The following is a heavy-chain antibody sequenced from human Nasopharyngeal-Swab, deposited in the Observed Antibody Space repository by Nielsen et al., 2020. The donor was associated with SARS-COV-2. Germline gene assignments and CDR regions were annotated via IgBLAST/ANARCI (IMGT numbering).Heavy chain of an antibody. V-gene: IGHV3-7*03. J-gene: IGHJ6*02. CDR2: IKQDGSEK. CDR3: ARDSWVSENKYNAMDV. D-gene: IGHD1/OR15-1a*01. Sequence: GESLKISCAASGFNFSSYWKSWVSQAPGKGLEWVANIKQDGSEKYYVDSVKGRFTISRDNAKNSLYLQMNSLRAEDTAVYYCARDSWVSENKYNAMDVWGQGTTVTVSS. CDR1: GFNFSSYW.